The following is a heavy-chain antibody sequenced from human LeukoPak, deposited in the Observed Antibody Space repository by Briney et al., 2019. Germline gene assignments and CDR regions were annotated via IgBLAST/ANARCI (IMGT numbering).Heavy chain of an antibody. CDR3: ARSGIGRGFDI. Sequence: GGSLRLSCAASGFTFSSYAMSWVRQAPGKGLEWVSRINKDATITTYADSVKGRFTVSRDNVKNMVYLDMNGLRGDDTAVYYCARSGIGRGFDIWGQGATVTVSS. CDR2: INKDATIT. D-gene: IGHD2/OR15-2a*01. V-gene: IGHV3-74*03. CDR1: GFTFSSYA. J-gene: IGHJ3*02.